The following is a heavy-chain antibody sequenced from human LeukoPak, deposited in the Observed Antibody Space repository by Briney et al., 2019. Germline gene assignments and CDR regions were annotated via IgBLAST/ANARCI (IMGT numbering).Heavy chain of an antibody. CDR3: ARQLSYYDSSGYYNWFDP. D-gene: IGHD3-22*01. J-gene: IGHJ5*02. V-gene: IGHV1-18*01. CDR1: GYTFTSYG. CDR2: ISAYNGNT. Sequence: ASVTVSCKASGYTFTSYGISWVRQAPGQGLEWMGWISAYNGNTNYAQKLQGRVTMTTDTSTSTAYMELRSLRSDDTAVYYCARQLSYYDSSGYYNWFDPWGQGTLVTVSS.